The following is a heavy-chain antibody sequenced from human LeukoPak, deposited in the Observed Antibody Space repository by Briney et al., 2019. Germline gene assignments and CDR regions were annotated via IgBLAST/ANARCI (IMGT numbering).Heavy chain of an antibody. J-gene: IGHJ6*02. CDR2: ISSSSSTI. Sequence: GGSLTLSCAASGFTFSSYSMNWVRQAPGKGLEWVSYISSSSSTIYYADSVKGRFTISRDNAKNSLYLQMNSLRAEDTAVYYCARDSSGWYVYYYYGMDVWGQGTTVTVSS. CDR3: ARDSSGWYVYYYYGMDV. D-gene: IGHD6-19*01. CDR1: GFTFSSYS. V-gene: IGHV3-48*01.